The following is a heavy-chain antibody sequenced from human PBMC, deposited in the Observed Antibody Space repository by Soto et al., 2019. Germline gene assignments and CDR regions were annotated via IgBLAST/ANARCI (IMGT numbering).Heavy chain of an antibody. CDR1: GFTFSSYS. J-gene: IGHJ6*02. CDR2: ISSSSSTI. CDR3: ARDPGQEILYYYGMDV. V-gene: IGHV3-48*02. Sequence: GGSLRLSXAASGFTFSSYSMNWVRQAPGKGLEWVSYISSSSSTIYYADSVKGRFTISRDNAKNSLYLQMNSLRDEDTAVYYCARDPGQEILYYYGMDVWGQGTTVTVSS.